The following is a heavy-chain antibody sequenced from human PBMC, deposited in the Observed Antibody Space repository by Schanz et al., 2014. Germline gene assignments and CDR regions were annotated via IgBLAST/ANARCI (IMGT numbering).Heavy chain of an antibody. J-gene: IGHJ4*02. CDR2: IRADGRMT. CDR1: GLTLSDYW. Sequence: EVQLVESGGGFVQPGGSLRLSCAASGLTLSDYWMHWVRQAPGKGPEWISHIRADGRMTNYAASVEGRFTISRDVAKNTLYRQMFSLRAEDMGVYYCAGGKTTGLAYWGQGTQVAVSS. CDR3: AGGKTTGLAY. V-gene: IGHV3-74*01. D-gene: IGHD4-4*01.